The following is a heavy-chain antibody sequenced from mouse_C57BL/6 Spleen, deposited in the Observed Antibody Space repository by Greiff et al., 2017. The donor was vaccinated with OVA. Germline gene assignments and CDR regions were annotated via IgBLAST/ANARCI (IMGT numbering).Heavy chain of an antibody. CDR1: GYAFSSYW. V-gene: IGHV1-80*01. J-gene: IGHJ4*01. D-gene: IGHD1-1*01. CDR2: IYPGDGDT. CDR3: ARYYYGSSRYYAMDY. Sequence: QVQLQQSGAELVKPGASVKISCKASGYAFSSYWMNWVKQRPGKGLEWTGQIYPGDGDTNYNGKFKGKATLTADKSSSTAYMQLSSLTSEDSAVYFCARYYYGSSRYYAMDYWGQGTSVTVSS.